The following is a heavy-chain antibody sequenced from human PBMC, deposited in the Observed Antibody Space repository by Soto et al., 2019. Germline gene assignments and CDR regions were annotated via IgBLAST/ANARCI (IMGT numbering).Heavy chain of an antibody. J-gene: IGHJ4*02. CDR3: ATLRAGGKVDY. D-gene: IGHD4-17*01. V-gene: IGHV4-4*07. CDR1: GGSISSYY. CDR2: IYSSGST. Sequence: QVQLQESGPGLVRPSETLSLTCTVSGGSISSYYWSWIRQPAGKGLEWIGRIYSSGSTNYNPSLKSRVTMSIVTSKNQFSLKLSSVTAADTAVYYCATLRAGGKVDYWGQGTLVTVSS.